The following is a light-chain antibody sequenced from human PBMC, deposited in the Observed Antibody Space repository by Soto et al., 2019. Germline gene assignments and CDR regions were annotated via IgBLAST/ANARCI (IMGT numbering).Light chain of an antibody. J-gene: IGKJ4*01. Sequence: DIQMTQSPSSLSASLGDRVTITCRASQGIGVYLAWFQQKPGNAPKLLIYAASTLQSGVPSRFSGSGSGTDFTLTVSSLQPEDVATYYCQKYNSAPLTFCGGTRVEIK. V-gene: IGKV1-27*01. CDR1: QGIGVY. CDR3: QKYNSAPLT. CDR2: AAS.